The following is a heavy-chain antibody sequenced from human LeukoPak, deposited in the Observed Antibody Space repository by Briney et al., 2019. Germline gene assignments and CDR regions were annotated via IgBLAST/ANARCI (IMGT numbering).Heavy chain of an antibody. J-gene: IGHJ6*02. V-gene: IGHV3-30-3*01. Sequence: GGSLRLSCAASGFTFNSYAMHWVRQAPGKGLEWVAVISYDGSNKYYADSVKGRFTISRDNSKNTLYLQMNSLRAEDTAVYYCAREWDIVVVPAAPYGMDVWGQGTTVTVSS. D-gene: IGHD2-2*01. CDR1: GFTFNSYA. CDR3: AREWDIVVVPAAPYGMDV. CDR2: ISYDGSNK.